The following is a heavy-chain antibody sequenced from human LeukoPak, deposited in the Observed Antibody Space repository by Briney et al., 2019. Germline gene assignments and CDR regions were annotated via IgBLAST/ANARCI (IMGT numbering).Heavy chain of an antibody. D-gene: IGHD2-2*01. CDR3: ARGRCSSTSCYFDY. CDR1: GFTFSSYD. CDR2: IGTAGDT. V-gene: IGHV3-13*01. Sequence: SGGSLRLSCAASGFTFSSYDMHWVRQATGKGLEWVSAIGTAGDTYYPGSVKGRFTISRENVKNSLYLQMNSLRAGDTAVYYCARGRCSSTSCYFDYWGQGTLVTVSS. J-gene: IGHJ4*02.